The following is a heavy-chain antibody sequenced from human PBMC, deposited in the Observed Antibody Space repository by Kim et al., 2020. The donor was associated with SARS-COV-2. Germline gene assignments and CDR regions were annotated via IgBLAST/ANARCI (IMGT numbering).Heavy chain of an antibody. V-gene: IGHV3-23*01. J-gene: IGHJ4*02. CDR1: GFTFSSYA. D-gene: IGHD3-22*01. CDR2: ISGSGGST. CDR3: ANDRYGYYTFDY. Sequence: GGSLRLSCAASGFTFSSYAISWVRQAPGKGLEWVSGISGSGGSTYYADSVKGRFTISRDNSKNTLYLQMSSLRAEDTAVYYCANDRYGYYTFDYWGQGTLVPGPS.